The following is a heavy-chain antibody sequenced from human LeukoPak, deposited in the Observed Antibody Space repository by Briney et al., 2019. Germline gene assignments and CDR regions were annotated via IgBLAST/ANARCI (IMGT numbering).Heavy chain of an antibody. J-gene: IGHJ4*02. CDR1: GFTFSDYH. Sequence: PGASLRLSCAASGFTFSDYHMNWIRQAPGKGLEWVSYISPGGNTIYFADSVNGRFTLSRDSARNSLSLQMSSLTAEDTAVYYCAAGRDIAVAGPGGYFDYWGRGTLVTVSS. CDR3: AAGRDIAVAGPGGYFDY. V-gene: IGHV3-11*01. D-gene: IGHD6-19*01. CDR2: ISPGGNTI.